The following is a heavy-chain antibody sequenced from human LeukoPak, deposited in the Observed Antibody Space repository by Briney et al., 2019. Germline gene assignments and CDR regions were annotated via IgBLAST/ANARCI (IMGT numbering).Heavy chain of an antibody. CDR2: IYYTGST. D-gene: IGHD6-25*01. CDR3: ARGAYPSAWFDP. V-gene: IGHV4-31*03. CDR1: SGSISSSGYY. Sequence: SETLSLTCTVSSGSISSSGYYWSWIRQYPGKGLEWIGFIYYTGSTDYKSTLKSRVIISVDTSTNQFSLELSSVTVADTAVYYCARGAYPSAWFDPWGQGMLVTVSS. J-gene: IGHJ5*02.